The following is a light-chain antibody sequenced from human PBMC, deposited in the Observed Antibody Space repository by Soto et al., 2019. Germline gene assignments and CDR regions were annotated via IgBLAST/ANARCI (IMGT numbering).Light chain of an antibody. CDR1: SSDVGGYNY. V-gene: IGLV2-11*01. Sequence: QSALTQPRSVSGSPGQSVTISCTGTSSDVGGYNYVSRYQQHPGKAPKLMIYDVSKRPSGVPDRFSGSKACNTASLTISGLQAEDDADYYCCSYAGSYTVVFGGGTKLTVL. J-gene: IGLJ2*01. CDR2: DVS. CDR3: CSYAGSYTVV.